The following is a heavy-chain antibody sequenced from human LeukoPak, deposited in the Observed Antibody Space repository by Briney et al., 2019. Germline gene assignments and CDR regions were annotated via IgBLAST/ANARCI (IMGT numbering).Heavy chain of an antibody. D-gene: IGHD6-19*01. CDR3: ASYPRYSSSPPFDY. CDR2: IYPNSGAT. Sequence: GASVKVSCKASGYTFTSYGISWVRQAPGQGLEWMGYIYPNSGATKYAQKFQGRVTMTRDTSISTAYMELRSLRSADTAVYCCASYPRYSSSPPFDYWGQGTLVTVSP. J-gene: IGHJ4*02. CDR1: GYTFTSYG. V-gene: IGHV1-2*02.